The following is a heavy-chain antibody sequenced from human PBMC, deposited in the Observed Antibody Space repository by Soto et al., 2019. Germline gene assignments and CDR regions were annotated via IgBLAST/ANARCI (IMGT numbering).Heavy chain of an antibody. CDR2: ISSSSSYI. Sequence: EVQLVESGGGLVKPGGSLRLSCAASGFTFSSYSMNWVRQAPGKGLEWVSSISSSSSYIYYADSVKGRFTISRDNAKNSLYLPMNSLRAEDTAVYYCAREGGGYYFDYWGQGTLVTVSS. CDR1: GFTFSSYS. D-gene: IGHD1-26*01. CDR3: AREGGGYYFDY. J-gene: IGHJ4*02. V-gene: IGHV3-21*01.